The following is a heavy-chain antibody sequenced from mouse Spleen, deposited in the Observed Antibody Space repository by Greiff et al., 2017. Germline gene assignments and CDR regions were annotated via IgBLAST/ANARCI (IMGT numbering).Heavy chain of an antibody. D-gene: IGHD3-1*01. CDR1: EFSLTNYG. CDR2: IWGGGST. CDR3: ACDTGSGTLAY. V-gene: IGHV2-6*01. J-gene: IGHJ3*01. Sequence: VQLQQSGPGLVAPSQSLSITCTVSEFSLTNYGVDWVRQSPGKGLEWLGVIWGGGSTDYNSALKSRLSISKDNSKSQVFLKMNSLQTDDTAMYYCACDTGSGTLAYWGQGTLVTVSA.